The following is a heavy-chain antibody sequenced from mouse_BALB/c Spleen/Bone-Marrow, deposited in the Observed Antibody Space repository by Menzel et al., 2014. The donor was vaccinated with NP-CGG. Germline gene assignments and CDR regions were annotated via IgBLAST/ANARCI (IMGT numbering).Heavy chain of an antibody. CDR3: ARGYYAHFDY. D-gene: IGHD1-1*01. CDR1: GFTFTDYY. J-gene: IGHJ2*01. V-gene: IGHV7-3*02. Sequence: EVKLMESGGGLVQPGGSLRLSCATSGFTFTDYYMSWVRQPPGKALEWLGFIRNKANGYTTEYSASVKGRFTISRDNSQSILYLQMNTLRAEDSATYYCARGYYAHFDYWGQGTTLTVSS. CDR2: IRNKANGYTT.